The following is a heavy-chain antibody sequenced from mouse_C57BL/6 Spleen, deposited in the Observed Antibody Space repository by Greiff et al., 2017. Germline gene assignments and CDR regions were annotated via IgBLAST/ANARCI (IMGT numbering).Heavy chain of an antibody. Sequence: EVNLVESGGGLVQPGGSMKLSCVASGFTFSNYWMNWVRQSPEKGLEWVAQIRLKSDNYASHYAVSVKGRFTISRDDSKRSVYLQMNNLRAENTVIYYCTAPYYCSHYAMDYWGQGTSVTVSA. D-gene: IGHD1-1*01. CDR1: GFTFSNYW. CDR2: IRLKSDNYAS. V-gene: IGHV6-3*01. J-gene: IGHJ4*01. CDR3: TAPYYCSHYAMDY.